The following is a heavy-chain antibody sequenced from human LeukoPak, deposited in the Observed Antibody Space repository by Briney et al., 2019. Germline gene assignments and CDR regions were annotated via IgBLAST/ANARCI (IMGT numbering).Heavy chain of an antibody. D-gene: IGHD2-2*01. CDR1: DFNVDRYD. Sequence: SLRLTCVASDFNVDRYDTCSVRHAPGTGLEWVAYISPSSEVRYYAASVEGRFTISRDNANRSVYLQMTNLRVEDTATYYCIPPAAGLYRTISTEYFQHWGQGAPVTVSS. CDR2: ISPSSEVR. V-gene: IGHV3-48*03. CDR3: IPPAAGLYRTISTEYFQH. J-gene: IGHJ1*01.